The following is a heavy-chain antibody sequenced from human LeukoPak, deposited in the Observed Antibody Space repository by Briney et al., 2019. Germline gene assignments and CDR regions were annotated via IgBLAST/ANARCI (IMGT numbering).Heavy chain of an antibody. Sequence: GASVKVSCKASGYTFTGYYMHWVRQAPGRGLEWMGWINPNSGGTNYAQKFQGWVTMTRDTSISTAYMELSRLRSDDTAVYYCAREAYYYDSSGYRQSAFDIWGQGTMVTVSS. D-gene: IGHD3-22*01. CDR1: GYTFTGYY. J-gene: IGHJ3*02. V-gene: IGHV1-2*04. CDR3: AREAYYYDSSGYRQSAFDI. CDR2: INPNSGGT.